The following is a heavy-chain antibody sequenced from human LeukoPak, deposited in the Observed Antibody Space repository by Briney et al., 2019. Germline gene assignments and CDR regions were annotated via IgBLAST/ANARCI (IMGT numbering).Heavy chain of an antibody. D-gene: IGHD4-17*01. Sequence: GGSLRLSCAASGFTVSSNYMSWVRQAPGKGLEWVAVISYDGSNKYYADSVKGRFTISRDNSKNTLYLQMNSLRAEDTAVYYCAKERSLVSYGDYVEAMSFNYWGQGTLVTVSS. CDR2: ISYDGSNK. CDR3: AKERSLVSYGDYVEAMSFNY. V-gene: IGHV3-30*18. CDR1: GFTVSSNY. J-gene: IGHJ4*02.